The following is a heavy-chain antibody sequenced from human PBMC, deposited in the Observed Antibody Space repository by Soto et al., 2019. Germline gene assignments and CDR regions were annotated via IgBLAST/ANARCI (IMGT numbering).Heavy chain of an antibody. J-gene: IGHJ6*04. V-gene: IGHV1-18*01. CDR1: GYSFTTYG. CDR2: ISGYNGNT. Sequence: QVQLVQSRGEVKKPGASVKVSCKTSGYSFTTYGISWVRQAPGQGLEWMGWISGYNGNTNYAQNLQGRVTMTTDTSTSTAYMELRSLRSDDTAVYYCAREGPAPYYYYGMAVWGKGSTVTVSS. CDR3: AREGPAPYYYYGMAV.